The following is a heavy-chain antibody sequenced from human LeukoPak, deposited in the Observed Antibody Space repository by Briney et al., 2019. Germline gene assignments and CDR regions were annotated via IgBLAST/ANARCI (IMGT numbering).Heavy chain of an antibody. V-gene: IGHV3-23*01. D-gene: IGHD3-3*01. CDR2: ISGLGSTT. CDR3: AKDWGTVFGVVTDFEH. CDR1: GFTFSNDV. Sequence: GGSLRLSCTASGFTFSNDVMSWVRQAPGQGLEWVSAISGLGSTTYYADSVKGRFTISRDNSKNTLYLHLTTLRADDTAVYYCAKDWGTVFGVVTDFEHWGQGTQVTVSS. J-gene: IGHJ4*02.